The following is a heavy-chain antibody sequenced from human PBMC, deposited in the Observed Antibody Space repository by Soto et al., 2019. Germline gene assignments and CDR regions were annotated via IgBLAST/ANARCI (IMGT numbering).Heavy chain of an antibody. CDR2: IWFEGSNQ. Sequence: QVQLVESGGGVVQPGTSLRLSCTASGFTFSGHAMHWVRQIPGKGLEWLAIIWFEGSNQYYADSVKGRFTISRDNSNNTLFLQMNSMRAEDTGVYYCARDRNHGGNSPYVDYWGQGTLVTASS. CDR3: ARDRNHGGNSPYVDY. V-gene: IGHV3-33*01. CDR1: GFTFSGHA. D-gene: IGHD2-21*02. J-gene: IGHJ4*02.